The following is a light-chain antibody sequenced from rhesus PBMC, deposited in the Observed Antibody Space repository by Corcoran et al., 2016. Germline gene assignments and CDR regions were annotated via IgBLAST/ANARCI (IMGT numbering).Light chain of an antibody. Sequence: EIVVTQSPANLSLSPGERATLSCRASQIVCTYLAWYHQRPGQAPSLLIYAASRRATGIPVRFSGSGSGTDFKLTITSLEPEDVGVDHCQQTSDLWAFGQGTKVEIK. J-gene: IGKJ1*01. CDR1: QIVCTY. CDR2: AAS. CDR3: QQTSDLWA. V-gene: IGKV3-24*04.